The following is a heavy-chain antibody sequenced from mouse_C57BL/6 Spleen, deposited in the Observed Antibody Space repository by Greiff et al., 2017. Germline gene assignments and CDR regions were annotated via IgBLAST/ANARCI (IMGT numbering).Heavy chain of an antibody. D-gene: IGHD1-1*01. V-gene: IGHV1-64*01. Sequence: QVQLQQPGAELVKPGASVKLPCKASGYTFTSYWMHWVKQRPGQGLEWIGMIHPNSGSTNYNEKFKSKATLTVDKSSSTAYMQLSSLTSEDSAVYYCAREGSYYYGSSNFDYWGQGTTLTVSS. J-gene: IGHJ2*01. CDR2: IHPNSGST. CDR3: AREGSYYYGSSNFDY. CDR1: GYTFTSYW.